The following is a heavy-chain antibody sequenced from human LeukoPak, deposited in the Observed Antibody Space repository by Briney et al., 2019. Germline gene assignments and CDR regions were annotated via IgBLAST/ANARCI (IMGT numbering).Heavy chain of an antibody. J-gene: IGHJ5*02. D-gene: IGHD3-10*01. CDR3: ARGARGSGSYYNVAGPNWFDP. CDR1: GGSMSSYY. V-gene: IGHV4-4*07. Sequence: KPSETLSLTCSVSGGSMSSYYWSWIRQPAGKGLEWIGRIYTSGSTNYNPSLKSRVTISVDTSKNQFSLKLSSVTAADTAVYYCARGARGSGSYYNVAGPNWFDPWGQGTLVTVSS. CDR2: IYTSGST.